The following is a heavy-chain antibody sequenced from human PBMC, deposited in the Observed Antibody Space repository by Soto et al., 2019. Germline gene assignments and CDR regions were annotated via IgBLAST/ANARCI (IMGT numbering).Heavy chain of an antibody. V-gene: IGHV1-69*01. CDR2: IIPIFGTA. D-gene: IGHD6-13*01. J-gene: IGHJ6*02. CDR1: GGTFSSYA. Sequence: QVQLVQSGAEVKKPGSSVKVSCKASGGTFSSYAISWVRQAPGQGLEWMGGIIPIFGTANYAQKFQGRVTITADESKSTADMELSSLRSEDTSVYYCARGGSSSWWRAYYYGMYVWGQGTTVTVSS. CDR3: ARGGSSSWWRAYYYGMYV.